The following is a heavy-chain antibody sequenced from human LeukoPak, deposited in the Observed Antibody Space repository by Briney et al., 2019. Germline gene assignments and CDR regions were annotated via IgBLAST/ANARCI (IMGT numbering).Heavy chain of an antibody. Sequence: GASVKVSCKASGYTFTGYYMHWVRQAPGQGLEWMGWINPNSGGTNYAQKFQGRVTMTRDTSISTAYMELSRLRSDDTAVYYCARILAAISQGPPFDPWGQGTLVTVSS. CDR1: GYTFTGYY. CDR2: INPNSGGT. V-gene: IGHV1-2*02. CDR3: ARILAAISQGPPFDP. J-gene: IGHJ5*02. D-gene: IGHD2-15*01.